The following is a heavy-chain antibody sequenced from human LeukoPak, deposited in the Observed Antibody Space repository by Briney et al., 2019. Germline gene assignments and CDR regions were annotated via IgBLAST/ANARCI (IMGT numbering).Heavy chain of an antibody. CDR2: IYYSGST. V-gene: IGHV4-59*08. CDR3: ARRRWHFDY. Sequence: SETLCLTCTVSGGSISSYYWSWIRQPPGKGLEWIGYIYYSGSTNYNPSLKSRVTISADTSKNQFSLKLSSVTAADTAVYYCARRRWHFDYWGQGTLVTVSS. J-gene: IGHJ4*02. CDR1: GGSISSYY. D-gene: IGHD4-23*01.